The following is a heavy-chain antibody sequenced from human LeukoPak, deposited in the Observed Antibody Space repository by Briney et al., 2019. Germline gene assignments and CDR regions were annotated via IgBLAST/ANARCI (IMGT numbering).Heavy chain of an antibody. CDR3: ATIFEF. CDR1: GFTFSSYS. Sequence: GGSLRLSCAASGFTFSSYSMNWVRQAPGKGLEWVSHITSSSTTIYYADSVKGRFTISRDNAKNTLNLQMNSLRVEDTAVYYCATIFEFWGQGILVTVSS. D-gene: IGHD1-14*01. V-gene: IGHV3-48*04. CDR2: ITSSSTTI. J-gene: IGHJ4*02.